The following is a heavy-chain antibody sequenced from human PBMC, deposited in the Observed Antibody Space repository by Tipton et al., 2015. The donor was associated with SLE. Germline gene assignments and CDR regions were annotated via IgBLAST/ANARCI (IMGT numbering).Heavy chain of an antibody. J-gene: IGHJ6*03. V-gene: IGHV4-59*08. D-gene: IGHD3/OR15-3a*01. CDR3: ARVGLEVPLFYYYMDV. CDR1: GGSISDYY. CDR2: IYYSGST. Sequence: TLSLTCTVSGGSISDYYWNWIRQPPGKGLEWIGYIYYSGSTNYNPSLKSRVIISVDKSKNQFSLKLSSVTAADTAVYFCARVGLEVPLFYYYMDVWGKGTTVTVSS.